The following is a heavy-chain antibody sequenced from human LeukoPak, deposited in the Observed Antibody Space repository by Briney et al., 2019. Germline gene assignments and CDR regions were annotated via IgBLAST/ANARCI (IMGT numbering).Heavy chain of an antibody. CDR3: AKGHYYGSGSLDY. J-gene: IGHJ4*02. CDR1: GFTFSSYG. Sequence: GSLRLSCAASGFTFSSYGMSWVRQAPGKGLEWVSAIGGSGGSTYYADSVKGRFTISRDNSKNTLYVQMNSLRAEDTAVYYCAKGHYYGSGSLDYWGQGTLVTVSS. CDR2: IGGSGGST. D-gene: IGHD3-10*01. V-gene: IGHV3-23*01.